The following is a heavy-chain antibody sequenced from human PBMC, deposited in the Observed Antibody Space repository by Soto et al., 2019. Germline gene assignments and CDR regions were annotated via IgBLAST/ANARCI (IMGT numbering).Heavy chain of an antibody. CDR1: GVSISSGNW. V-gene: IGHV4-4*02. D-gene: IGHD3-10*01. Sequence: SETLSLTCAVSGVSISSGNWWTWVRQTPQRGLEYIGEIFHDGTANYYPSFERRVAISVDTSKTQFSLKLTSVTAADTAIYFCARLVYDTRLNYMYFDFWGQGALVTVSS. CDR2: IFHDGTA. CDR3: ARLVYDTRLNYMYFDF. J-gene: IGHJ4*02.